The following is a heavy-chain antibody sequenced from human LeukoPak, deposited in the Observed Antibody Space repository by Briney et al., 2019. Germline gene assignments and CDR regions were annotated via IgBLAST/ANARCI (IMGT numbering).Heavy chain of an antibody. CDR1: GFTFSSYA. J-gene: IGHJ4*02. CDR3: AKGLVVPAAMSSYFDY. Sequence: GGSLRLSCAASGFTFSSYAMSWVRQAPGKGLEWVSAISGSGGSTYYADSVKGRFTISRDNSKNTLYLQMNSPRAEDTAVYYCAKGLVVPAAMSSYFDYWGQGTLVTVSS. D-gene: IGHD2-2*01. V-gene: IGHV3-23*01. CDR2: ISGSGGST.